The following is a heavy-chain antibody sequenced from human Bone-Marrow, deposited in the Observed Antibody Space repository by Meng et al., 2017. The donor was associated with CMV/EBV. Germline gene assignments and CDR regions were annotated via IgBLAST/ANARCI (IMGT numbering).Heavy chain of an antibody. CDR1: GFFFTSYG. J-gene: IGHJ3*02. Sequence: GGSLRLSCAASGFFFTSYGMHWVRQAPGKGLEWVAFIRNDGSNKFYTDSVKGRFTISRDNSKNTLYLQMNSLRAEDTAVYYCAKPLDQMFYFDTWGQGTMVTVSS. V-gene: IGHV3-30*02. CDR2: IRNDGSNK. D-gene: IGHD3-10*02. CDR3: AKPLDQMFYFDT.